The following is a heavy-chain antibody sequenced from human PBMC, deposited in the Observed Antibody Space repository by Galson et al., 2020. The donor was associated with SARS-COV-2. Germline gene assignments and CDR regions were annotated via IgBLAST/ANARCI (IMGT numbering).Heavy chain of an antibody. D-gene: IGHD1-26*01. J-gene: IGHJ4*02. Sequence: VISYDGSNKYYADSVKGRFTISRDNSKNTLYLQMNSLRAEDTAVYYCARGRGSGGTFDYWGQGTLVTVSS. V-gene: IGHV3-30*01. CDR2: ISYDGSNK. CDR3: ARGRGSGGTFDY.